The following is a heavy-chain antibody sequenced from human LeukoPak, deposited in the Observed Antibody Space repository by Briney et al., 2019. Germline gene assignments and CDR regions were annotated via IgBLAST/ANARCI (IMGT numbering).Heavy chain of an antibody. CDR2: IYYSGST. D-gene: IGHD3-3*01. CDR1: GGSISSSSYY. J-gene: IGHJ3*02. CDR3: ASSDFWSGSYAFDI. V-gene: IGHV4-39*01. Sequence: SETLSLTCTVSGGSISSSSYYWGWIRQPPGKGLEWIVSIYYSGSTYYNPSLKSRVTISVDTSKNQFSLKLSSVTAADTAVYYCASSDFWSGSYAFDIWGQGTMVTVSS.